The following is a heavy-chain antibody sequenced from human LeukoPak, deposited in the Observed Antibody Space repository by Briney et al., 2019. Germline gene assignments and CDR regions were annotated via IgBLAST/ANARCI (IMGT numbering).Heavy chain of an antibody. Sequence: GESLQISCQGSEYSFATYWIAWLRQLPGKGLEWMGIIYPSDSDTRYSPSFQGQVTISADKSIKTAYLQWSSLKASDTAMYYCARPLQGIVGATGFDYWGQGTLVTVSS. CDR1: EYSFATYW. CDR3: ARPLQGIVGATGFDY. J-gene: IGHJ4*02. V-gene: IGHV5-51*01. D-gene: IGHD1-26*01. CDR2: IYPSDSDT.